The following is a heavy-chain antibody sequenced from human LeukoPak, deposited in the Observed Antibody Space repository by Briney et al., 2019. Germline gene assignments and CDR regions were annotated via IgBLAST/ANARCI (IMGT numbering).Heavy chain of an antibody. D-gene: IGHD3-16*01. Sequence: GGSLRLSCAASGFTFSSYWMSWVRQAPGKGLEWVANIKQDGSEKYYVDSVKGRFTISRDNAKNSLYLQMNSLRAEDTAVYYCAREGGEAEVNFDCWGQGTLVTVSS. CDR1: GFTFSSYW. CDR2: IKQDGSEK. J-gene: IGHJ4*02. V-gene: IGHV3-7*01. CDR3: AREGGEAEVNFDC.